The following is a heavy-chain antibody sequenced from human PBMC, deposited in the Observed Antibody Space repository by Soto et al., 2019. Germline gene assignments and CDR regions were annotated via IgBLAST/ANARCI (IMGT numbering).Heavy chain of an antibody. CDR1: GFTFSSYS. J-gene: IGHJ4*02. Sequence: EVQLVESGGGLVKPGGSLRLSCAASGFTFSSYSMNWVRQAPGKGLEWVSSISSSSSYIYYADSVKGRFTISRDNAKNSLYLQMNSRRAEDTAVYYCARAGPLERPYSSGWEFDYWGQGTLVTVSS. D-gene: IGHD6-19*01. CDR2: ISSSSSYI. CDR3: ARAGPLERPYSSGWEFDY. V-gene: IGHV3-21*01.